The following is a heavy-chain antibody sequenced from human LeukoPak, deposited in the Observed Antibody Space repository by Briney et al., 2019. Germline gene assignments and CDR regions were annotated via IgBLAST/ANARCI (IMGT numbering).Heavy chain of an antibody. J-gene: IGHJ4*02. CDR2: ISYDGSNK. CDR1: GFTFSSYG. Sequence: PGRSLRLSCAASGFTFSSYGMHWVRQAPGKGLEWVAVISYDGSNKYYADSVKGRFTISRDNSKNTLYLQMNSLRAEDTAVYYCAALWFGESNWGQGTLVTVSS. D-gene: IGHD3-10*01. V-gene: IGHV3-30*03. CDR3: AALWFGESN.